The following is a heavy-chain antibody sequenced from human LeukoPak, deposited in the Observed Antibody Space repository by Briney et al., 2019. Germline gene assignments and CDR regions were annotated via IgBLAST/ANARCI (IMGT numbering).Heavy chain of an antibody. CDR2: IYNSGST. V-gene: IGHV4-61*02. D-gene: IGHD3-10*01. J-gene: IGHJ4*02. Sequence: SETLSLTCIVSGGSISRGSYYWNWIRQPAGKGLEWMGRIYNSGSTNYNPSLKSRVTISTDMSKNQLSLQLSSVTAADTAVYYCARQTFGDLYFDSWGQGTLVIVSS. CDR3: ARQTFGDLYFDS. CDR1: GGSISRGSYY.